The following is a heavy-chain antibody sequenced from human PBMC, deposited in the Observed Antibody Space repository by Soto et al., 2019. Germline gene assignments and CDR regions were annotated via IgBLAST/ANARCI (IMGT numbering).Heavy chain of an antibody. CDR3: ARPPPGDSSGYYYFAFDI. CDR1: GGSISSSSYY. CDR2: IYYSGST. D-gene: IGHD3-22*01. V-gene: IGHV4-39*01. Sequence: SETLSLTCTVSGGSISSSSYYWGWIRQPPGKGLEWIGSIYYSGSTYYNPSLKSRVTISVDTSKNQFSLKLSSVTAADTAVYYCARPPPGDSSGYYYFAFDIWGQGTMVTVS. J-gene: IGHJ3*02.